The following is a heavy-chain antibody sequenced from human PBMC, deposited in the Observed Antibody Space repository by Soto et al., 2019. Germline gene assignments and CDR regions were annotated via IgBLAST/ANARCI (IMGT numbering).Heavy chain of an antibody. D-gene: IGHD2-8*02. CDR2: IFYSGST. J-gene: IGHJ6*02. V-gene: IGHV4-30-4*01. CDR1: GGSITSGDYY. CDR3: ARDRRVTNIWSPGAYSFYGMDV. Sequence: HVHLQESGPGLMKPSQTLSLTCTVSGGSITSGDYYWNWIRQAPGKGLEWIGHIFYSGSTSYKPSLKRRVTISLVTSKYQFSLNLNSVTAADTAVYYCARDRRVTNIWSPGAYSFYGMDVWGQGTTVTVSS.